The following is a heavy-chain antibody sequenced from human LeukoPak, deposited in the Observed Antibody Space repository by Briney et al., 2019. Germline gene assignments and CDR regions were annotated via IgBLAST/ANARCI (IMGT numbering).Heavy chain of an antibody. CDR2: ISWNSGSI. J-gene: IGHJ4*02. V-gene: IGHV3-9*01. D-gene: IGHD1-26*01. CDR1: GFTFDDYA. CDR3: AKDIEGEGATTPFDY. Sequence: GGSLRLSCAASGFTFDDYAMHWVRQAPGKGLEWVSGISWNSGSIGYADSVKGRFTISRDNAKNSLYLQMNSLRAEDTALYYCAKDIEGEGATTPFDYWGQGTLVTVSS.